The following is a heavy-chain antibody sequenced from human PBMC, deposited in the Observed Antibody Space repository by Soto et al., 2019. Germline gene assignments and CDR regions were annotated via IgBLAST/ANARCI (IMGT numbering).Heavy chain of an antibody. CDR3: ARGIETYYQSSEYYFDS. CDR2: IYYSGST. J-gene: IGHJ4*02. Sequence: PSETLSLTCTVSGGSISSSSYYWGWIRQPPGKGLEWIGSIYYSGSTYYNPSLKSRVTISVDTSKNQFSLKLSSVTAADTAVYYCARGIETYYQSSEYYFDSWGQGTLVTVSS. CDR1: GGSISSSSYY. D-gene: IGHD3-22*01. V-gene: IGHV4-39*01.